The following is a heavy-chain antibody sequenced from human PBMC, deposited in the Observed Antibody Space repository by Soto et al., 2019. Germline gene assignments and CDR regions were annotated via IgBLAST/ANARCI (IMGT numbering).Heavy chain of an antibody. CDR1: GGSISSYY. V-gene: IGHV4-59*01. J-gene: IGHJ6*02. D-gene: IGHD1-7*01. CDR2: IYYSGST. CDR3: AREGLTGTIGLSYYYGMDV. Sequence: QVQLQESGPGLVKPSETLSLTCTVSGGSISSYYWSWIRQPPGKGLEWIGYIYYSGSTNYNPSLTSRVTXSXHXPKNQFSPKPSSVTAADTAVYYCAREGLTGTIGLSYYYGMDVWGQGTTLTVSS.